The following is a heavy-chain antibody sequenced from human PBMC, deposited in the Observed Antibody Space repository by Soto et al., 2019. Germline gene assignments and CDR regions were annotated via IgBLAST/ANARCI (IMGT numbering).Heavy chain of an antibody. J-gene: IGHJ3*02. D-gene: IGHD1-1*01. CDR3: AKGQGNWSDGDGFDI. V-gene: IGHV3-9*01. CDR1: GFTFDDYG. CDR2: ISWNSGSI. Sequence: DVQLVESGGGLVQPGRSLRLSCAASGFTFDDYGMHWVRQAPGKGLEWVSGISWNSGSIGYADSVKGRFNISRDKARNSLDLQMNSLRAEDTDLYYYAKGQGNWSDGDGFDIWGQGTTVTVSS.